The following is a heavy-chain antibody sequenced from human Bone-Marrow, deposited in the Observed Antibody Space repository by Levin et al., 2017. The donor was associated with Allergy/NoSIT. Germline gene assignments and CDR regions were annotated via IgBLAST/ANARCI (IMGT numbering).Heavy chain of an antibody. Sequence: GESLKISCAASGFTFSTYSMNWVRQAPGKGLEWVSSISSSSSSIYYADSVKDRFTISRDDAKNSLYLQVNSLRVEDTAVYYCARDDPHTNWGQGTLVTVSS. CDR1: GFTFSTYS. V-gene: IGHV3-21*01. J-gene: IGHJ4*02. CDR2: ISSSSSSI. CDR3: ARDDPHTN. D-gene: IGHD1-1*01.